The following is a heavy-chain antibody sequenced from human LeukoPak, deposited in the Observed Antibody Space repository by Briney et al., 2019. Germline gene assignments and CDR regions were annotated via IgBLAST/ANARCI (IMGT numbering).Heavy chain of an antibody. D-gene: IGHD3-22*01. CDR2: ISTSGST. CDR3: ARGDDSSGQGY. V-gene: IGHV4-4*07. Sequence: SETLSLTCTVSGDSISYYYWSWIRQPAGKGLEWIGRISTSGSTNYNPSLESRVTMSVDTSKNQFSLKLSSVTAADTAVYYCARGDDSSGQGYWGQGTLVTVSS. J-gene: IGHJ4*02. CDR1: GDSISYYY.